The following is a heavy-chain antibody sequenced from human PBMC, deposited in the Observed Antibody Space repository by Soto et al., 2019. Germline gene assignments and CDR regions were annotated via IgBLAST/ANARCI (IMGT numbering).Heavy chain of an antibody. CDR3: AAIAAAGTRPSWFDP. CDR1: GYTFTEHY. V-gene: IGHV1-3*01. J-gene: IGHJ5*02. CDR2: INAGNGNT. Sequence: ASVKVSCKASGYTFTEHYIHWVRQAPGQGLEWMGWINAGNGNTKYSQKFQGRVTITRDTSASTAYMELSSLRSEDTAVYYCAAIAAAGTRPSWFDPWGQGTLVTVSS. D-gene: IGHD6-13*01.